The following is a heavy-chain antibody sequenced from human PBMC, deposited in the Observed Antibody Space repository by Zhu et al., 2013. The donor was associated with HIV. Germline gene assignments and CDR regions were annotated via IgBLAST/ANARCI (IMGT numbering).Heavy chain of an antibody. J-gene: IGHJ6*03. D-gene: IGHD3-22*01. CDR3: ARTVDSSGSLYYYYMTS. V-gene: IGHV1-18*01. CDR1: GYTLTSYG. Sequence: QVQLVQSGAEVKKPGASAKVSCKASGYTLTSYGISWVRQAPGQGLEWMAWISDYNGNTNYAQNLQDRVTMTTDTSTSTAYMELRSLRSDDTAMYYCARTVDSSGSLYYYYMTSGAKGPRSPS. CDR2: ISDYNGNT.